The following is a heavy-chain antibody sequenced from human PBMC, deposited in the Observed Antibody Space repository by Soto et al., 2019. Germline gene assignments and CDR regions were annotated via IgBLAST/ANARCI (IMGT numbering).Heavy chain of an antibody. CDR3: ARQRRVVVAATGYYYYYMDV. J-gene: IGHJ6*03. CDR2: IYYSGST. CDR1: GGSISSSSYY. Sequence: SETLSLTCTVSGGSISSSSYYWGWIRQPPGKGQEWIGSIYYSGSTYYNTSLKSRVTISVDTSKNQFSLKLSSVTAADTAVYYCARQRRVVVAATGYYYYYMDVWGKGTTVTVSS. D-gene: IGHD2-15*01. V-gene: IGHV4-39*01.